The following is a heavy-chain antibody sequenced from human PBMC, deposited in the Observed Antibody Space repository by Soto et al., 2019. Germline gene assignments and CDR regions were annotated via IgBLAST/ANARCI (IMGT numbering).Heavy chain of an antibody. V-gene: IGHV4-4*02. CDR1: GGSISSSNW. Sequence: SETLSLTCAVSGGSISSSNWWSWVRQPPGKGLEWIGYIYYSGSTNYNPSLKSRVTISVDTSKNQFSLKLSSVTAADTAVYYCARQKYYYDSSGYYYRPTTFDYWGQGTLVTVSS. D-gene: IGHD3-22*01. CDR2: IYYSGST. CDR3: ARQKYYYDSSGYYYRPTTFDY. J-gene: IGHJ4*02.